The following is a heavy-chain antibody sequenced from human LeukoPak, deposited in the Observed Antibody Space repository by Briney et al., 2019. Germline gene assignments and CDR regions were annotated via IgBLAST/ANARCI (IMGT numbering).Heavy chain of an antibody. CDR1: GYTFTGYG. J-gene: IGHJ4*02. CDR3: ARDNYGSGSYYNPAVDY. D-gene: IGHD3-10*01. Sequence: ASVKVSCKASGYTFTGYGISWVRQAPGQGLEWMGWISAYNGNTNYAQKLQGRVTMTTDTSTSTAYMELRSLRSDDTAVYYCARDNYGSGSYYNPAVDYWGQGTLVTVSS. V-gene: IGHV1-18*01. CDR2: ISAYNGNT.